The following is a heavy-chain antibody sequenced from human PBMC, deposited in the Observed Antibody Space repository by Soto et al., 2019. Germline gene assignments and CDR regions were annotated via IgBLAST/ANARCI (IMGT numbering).Heavy chain of an antibody. V-gene: IGHV4-34*01. CDR3: ARRSYRIAAVRYYYYGMDV. D-gene: IGHD6-13*01. CDR2: INHSGST. CDR1: GGSFSGYY. J-gene: IGHJ6*02. Sequence: PSETLSLTCAVYGGSFSGYYWSWIRQPPGKGLEWIGEINHSGSTNYNPSLKSRVTISVDTSKNQFSLKLSSVTAADTAVYYCARRSYRIAAVRYYYYGMDVWGQGTTVT.